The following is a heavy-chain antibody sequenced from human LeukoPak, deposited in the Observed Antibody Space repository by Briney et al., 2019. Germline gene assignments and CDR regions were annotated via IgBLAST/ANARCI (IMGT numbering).Heavy chain of an antibody. J-gene: IGHJ4*02. V-gene: IGHV3-30-3*01. CDR1: GFTFSSYA. Sequence: GRSLRLSCAASGFTFSSYAMHWVRQAPGKGLEWVAVISYDGSNKYYADSVKGRFTISRDNSKNTLYLQMNSLRAEDTAVYYCAREGRGYCSSTSCYTSYFDYWGQGTLVTVSS. D-gene: IGHD2-2*02. CDR3: AREGRGYCSSTSCYTSYFDY. CDR2: ISYDGSNK.